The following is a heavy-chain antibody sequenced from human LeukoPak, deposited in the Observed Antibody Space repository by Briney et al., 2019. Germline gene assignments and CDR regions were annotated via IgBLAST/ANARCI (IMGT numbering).Heavy chain of an antibody. D-gene: IGHD1-1*01. CDR1: GGSFSGYY. V-gene: IGHV4-34*01. CDR2: INHSGST. J-gene: IGHJ4*02. Sequence: SETLSLTCAVYGGSFSGYYWSWIRQPPGKGLEWIGEINHSGSTNYNPSLKSRVTISVDTSKNQFSLKLSSVTAADTAVYYCARHYPPFFATTLFDYWGQGTLVTVSS. CDR3: ARHYPPFFATTLFDY.